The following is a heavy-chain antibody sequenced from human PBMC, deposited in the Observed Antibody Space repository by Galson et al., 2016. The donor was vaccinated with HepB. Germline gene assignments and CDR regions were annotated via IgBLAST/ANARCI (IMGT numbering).Heavy chain of an antibody. CDR2: IRSKSDGGRK. CDR3: TKVEVYCIGGVCQSWFDP. CDR1: GFTSINAW. V-gene: IGHV3-15*01. Sequence: SLRLSCAASGFTSINAWMSWFRQAPGKGPEWVGRIRSKSDGGRKDYAAPVKGRFTISRDESQNRLYLQMTSLKTEDTAMYFCTKVEVYCIGGVCQSWFDPWGQGTLVTVSS. D-gene: IGHD2-8*02. J-gene: IGHJ5*02.